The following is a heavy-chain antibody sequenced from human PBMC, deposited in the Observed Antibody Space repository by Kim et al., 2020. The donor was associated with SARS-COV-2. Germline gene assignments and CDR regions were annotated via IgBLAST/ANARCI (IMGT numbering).Heavy chain of an antibody. CDR1: GGSISSSNW. D-gene: IGHD3-10*01. CDR3: ARDSPRSLTYYYGSGRRGDAFDI. J-gene: IGHJ3*02. CDR2: IYHSGST. Sequence: SETLSLTCAVSGGSISSSNWWSWVRQPPGKGLEWIGEIYHSGSTNYNPSLKSRVTISVDKSKNQFSLKLSSVTAADTAVYYCARDSPRSLTYYYGSGRRGDAFDIWGQGTMVTVSS. V-gene: IGHV4-4*02.